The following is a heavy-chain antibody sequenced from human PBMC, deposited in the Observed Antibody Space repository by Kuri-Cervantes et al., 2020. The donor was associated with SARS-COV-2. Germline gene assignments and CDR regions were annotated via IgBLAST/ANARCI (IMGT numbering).Heavy chain of an antibody. CDR3: ARIAVVISDAFDI. J-gene: IGHJ3*02. V-gene: IGHV4-39*01. Sequence: SETLSLTCNVSGGSISSGSYYWGWIRQPPGKGLEWIANINYIGSTYSNPFLKSRLAISVDTSTNRFSLKLNSVTAADTAVYYCARIAVVISDAFDIWGQGTVVTVSS. CDR2: INYIGST. D-gene: IGHD3-22*01. CDR1: GGSISSGSYY.